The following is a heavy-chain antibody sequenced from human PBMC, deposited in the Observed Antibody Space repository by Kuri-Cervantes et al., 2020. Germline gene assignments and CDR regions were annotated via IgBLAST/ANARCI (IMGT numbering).Heavy chain of an antibody. D-gene: IGHD2-2*01. CDR1: GYTFTSYD. CDR2: MNPNSGNT. CDR3: VRVVSTSCHIWANWFDP. V-gene: IGHV1-8*02. J-gene: IGHJ5*02. Sequence: ASVKVSCKASGYTFTSYDINWVRQATGQGLEWMGWMNPNSGNTGYAQKFQGRVTMTRDTSTSTVYMELSSLRSEDTAIYYCVRVVSTSCHIWANWFDPWGQGTLVTVSS.